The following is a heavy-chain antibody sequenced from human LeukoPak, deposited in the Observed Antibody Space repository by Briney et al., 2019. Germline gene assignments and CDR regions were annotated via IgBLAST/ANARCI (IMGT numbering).Heavy chain of an antibody. Sequence: PGGSLRLSCAASGFTFSSYSMNWVRQAPGKGLEWVSSISSSRTYIYYTDSVKGRFTISRDDAKNSLYLQMNSLRAEDTAVYYCARWLRGIADEDGVDVWGQGTTVTVSS. CDR2: ISSSRTYI. CDR3: ARWLRGIADEDGVDV. CDR1: GFTFSSYS. J-gene: IGHJ6*02. V-gene: IGHV3-21*01. D-gene: IGHD6-13*01.